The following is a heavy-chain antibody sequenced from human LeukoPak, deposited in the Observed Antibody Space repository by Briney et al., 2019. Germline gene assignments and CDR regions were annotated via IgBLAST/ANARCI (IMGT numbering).Heavy chain of an antibody. CDR1: GYTFTSYD. CDR2: MNPNSGNT. CDR3: AREGPHIGYCSGTRCYRVKYGLDV. D-gene: IGHD2-2*01. Sequence: ASVKVSCKASGYTFTSYDINWVRQATGQGLEWMGWMNPNSGNTGYAQKFQGRVTITADKSTTTAFMELSSLRSEDTAVYYCAREGPHIGYCSGTRCYRVKYGLDVWGQGTTVTVSS. J-gene: IGHJ6*02. V-gene: IGHV1-8*01.